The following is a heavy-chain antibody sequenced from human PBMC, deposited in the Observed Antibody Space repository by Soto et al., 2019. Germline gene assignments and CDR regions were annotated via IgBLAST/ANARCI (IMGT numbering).Heavy chain of an antibody. CDR3: ARVVQQLVSPFAY. V-gene: IGHV1-3*01. Sequence: ASVKVSCKASGYTFTSYAMHWVRQAPGQRLEWMGWINAGNGNTKYSQKFQGRVTITRDTSASTAYMELSSLRSEDTAVYYCARVVQQLVSPFAYWGQGTLVTVSS. D-gene: IGHD6-13*01. CDR1: GYTFTSYA. CDR2: INAGNGNT. J-gene: IGHJ4*02.